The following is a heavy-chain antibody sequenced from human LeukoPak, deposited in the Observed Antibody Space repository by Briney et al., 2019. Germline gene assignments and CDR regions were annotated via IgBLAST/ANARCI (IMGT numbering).Heavy chain of an antibody. CDR1: GGSFSGYY. J-gene: IGHJ4*02. V-gene: IGHV4-34*01. D-gene: IGHD3-16*02. CDR3: ARGRGTNYDYVWGSYRYYFDY. Sequence: PSETLSLTCAVYGGSFSGYYWSWIRQPPGKGLEWIGEINHSGSTNYNPSLKSRVTISVDTSKNQFSLKLSSVTAADTAVYYCARGRGTNYDYVWGSYRYYFDYWGQGTLVTVPS. CDR2: INHSGST.